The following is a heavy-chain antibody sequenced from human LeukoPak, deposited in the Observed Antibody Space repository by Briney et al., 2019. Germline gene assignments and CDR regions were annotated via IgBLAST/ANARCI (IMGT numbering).Heavy chain of an antibody. V-gene: IGHV3-33*03. CDR2: IWYDGSNK. D-gene: IGHD3-9*01. CDR3: ARLDILTGNYYYFNF. CDR1: EFTFSNYG. J-gene: IGHJ4*02. Sequence: PGRSLRLSCAASEFTFSNYGMHWVRQAPGKGLEWVAVIWYDGSNKYYADSVKGRFTISRDNAKNTLYLQMNSLRAEDTAVYYCARLDILTGNYYYFNFWGQGTLVTVSS.